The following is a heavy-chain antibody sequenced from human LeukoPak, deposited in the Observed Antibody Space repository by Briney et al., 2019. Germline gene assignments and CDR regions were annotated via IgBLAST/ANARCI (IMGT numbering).Heavy chain of an antibody. CDR2: ISSSSSYI. CDR1: GFTFSSYS. J-gene: IGHJ4*02. V-gene: IGHV3-21*01. Sequence: GGSLRLSSAASGFTFSSYSMNWVRQAPGKGLEWVSSISSSSSYIYYADSVKGRFTISRDNAKNSLYLQMNSLRAEDTAVYYCASTIFGVVNTDDYWGQGTLVTVSS. D-gene: IGHD3-3*01. CDR3: ASTIFGVVNTDDY.